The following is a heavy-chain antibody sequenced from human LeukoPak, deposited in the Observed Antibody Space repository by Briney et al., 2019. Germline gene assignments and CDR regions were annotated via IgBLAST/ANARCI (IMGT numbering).Heavy chain of an antibody. CDR1: GGSISSGGYY. CDR3: ARAGPRSIGYGPYYFDY. Sequence: SETLSLTCTVSGGSISSGGYYWSWIRQHPGKGLEWIGYIYYSGSTYYNPSLKSRVTMSVDTSKNQFSLKLSSVTAADTAVYYCARAGPRSIGYGPYYFDYWGQGTLVTVSS. V-gene: IGHV4-31*03. D-gene: IGHD6-25*01. CDR2: IYYSGST. J-gene: IGHJ4*02.